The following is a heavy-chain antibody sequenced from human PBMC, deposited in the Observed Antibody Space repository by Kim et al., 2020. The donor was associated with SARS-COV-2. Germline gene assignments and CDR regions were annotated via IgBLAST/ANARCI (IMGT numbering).Heavy chain of an antibody. J-gene: IGHJ4*02. Sequence: GGSLRLSCAASGFTFDDYAMHWVRQAPGKGLEWVSLISGDGGSTYYADSVKGRITISRDNSKNSLYLQMNSLRTEDTALYYCAKDIGSGCYFNYWGQGTLVTVSS. CDR2: ISGDGGST. CDR1: GFTFDDYA. CDR3: AKDIGSGCYFNY. D-gene: IGHD6-19*01. V-gene: IGHV3-43*02.